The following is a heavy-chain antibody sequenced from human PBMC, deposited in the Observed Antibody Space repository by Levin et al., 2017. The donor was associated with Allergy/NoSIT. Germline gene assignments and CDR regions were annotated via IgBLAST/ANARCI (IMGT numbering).Heavy chain of an antibody. CDR3: AKDGLRFGRSDYYYYYGMDV. Sequence: GESLKISCAASGFTFSSYGMHWVRQAPGKGLEWVAVISYDGSNKYYADSVKGRFTISRDNSKNTLYLQMNSLRAEDTAVYYCAKDGLRFGRSDYYYYYGMDVWGQGTTVTVSS. D-gene: IGHD3-3*01. V-gene: IGHV3-30*18. CDR2: ISYDGSNK. J-gene: IGHJ6*02. CDR1: GFTFSSYG.